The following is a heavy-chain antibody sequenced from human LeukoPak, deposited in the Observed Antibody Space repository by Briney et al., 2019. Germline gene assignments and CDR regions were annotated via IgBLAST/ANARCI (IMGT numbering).Heavy chain of an antibody. Sequence: GGSLRLSCATSGFNFNTKWMTWVRQAPGRGLEWGANINQDGSEKYHGDSVKGRFIISRDNAKRSLFLEMSSLRAEDTAVYYCADPPSDFWGQGTLVAVSS. CDR2: INQDGSEK. J-gene: IGHJ4*02. CDR1: GFNFNTKW. CDR3: ADPPSDF. V-gene: IGHV3-7*01.